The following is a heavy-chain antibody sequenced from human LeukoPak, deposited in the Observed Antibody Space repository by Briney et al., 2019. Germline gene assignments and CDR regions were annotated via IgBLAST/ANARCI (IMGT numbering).Heavy chain of an antibody. J-gene: IGHJ4*02. D-gene: IGHD3-22*01. V-gene: IGHV1-2*02. CDR2: MNPNTGNT. CDR3: ARAPLGPYFENSGTTFDY. CDR1: GYTFTGYY. Sequence: GASVKVSCKASGYTFTGYYMHWVRQAPGQGLEWMGWMNPNTGNTDFAQKFQGRVTMTRDTSTSTAYMELSSLTSDDTAVYYCARAPLGPYFENSGTTFDYWGQGALVTVSS.